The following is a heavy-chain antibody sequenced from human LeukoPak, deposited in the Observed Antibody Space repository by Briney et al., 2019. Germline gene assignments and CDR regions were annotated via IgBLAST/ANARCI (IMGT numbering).Heavy chain of an antibody. CDR3: ARDLPSGAAAGTPYYFDY. Sequence: GASVKVSCKASGYTFTSYYMHWVRQAPGQGLEWMGIINPSGGSTSYAQKFQGRVTMTRDTSTSTVYMGLSSLRSEDTAVYYCARDLPSGAAAGTPYYFDYWGQGTLVTVSS. CDR1: GYTFTSYY. D-gene: IGHD6-13*01. CDR2: INPSGGST. V-gene: IGHV1-46*01. J-gene: IGHJ4*02.